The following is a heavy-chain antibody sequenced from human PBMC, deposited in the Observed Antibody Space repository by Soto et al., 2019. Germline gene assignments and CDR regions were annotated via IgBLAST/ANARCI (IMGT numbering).Heavy chain of an antibody. Sequence: GESLKISCKGSGYSFSPSSIGWVRQMPGKGLEWIGNIHSGDSNARYSPSFQGHVTISIDKPISTTYPELSSLKAADTPLNYSAPWRSIPWFDYWGQGTLVTVSS. V-gene: IGHV5-51*04. D-gene: IGHD2-21*01. CDR2: IHSGDSNA. J-gene: IGHJ4*02. CDR3: APWRSIPWFDY. CDR1: GYSFSPSS.